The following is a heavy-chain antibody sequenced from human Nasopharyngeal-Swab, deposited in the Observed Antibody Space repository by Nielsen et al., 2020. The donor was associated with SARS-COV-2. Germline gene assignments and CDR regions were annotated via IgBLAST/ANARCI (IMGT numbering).Heavy chain of an antibody. J-gene: IGHJ4*02. CDR2: ISRGGESI. CDR1: GFIVSSNY. Sequence: GESLKISCAASGFIVSSNYMTWIRQVPGRGLEWVSFISRGGESIYYADSVKGRFTISRDNAKNSVYLQMNSLRAEDSAVYYCARGDDTTDYYEPFDSWGQGTLVTVSS. CDR3: ARGDDTTDYYEPFDS. V-gene: IGHV3-11*04. D-gene: IGHD3-22*01.